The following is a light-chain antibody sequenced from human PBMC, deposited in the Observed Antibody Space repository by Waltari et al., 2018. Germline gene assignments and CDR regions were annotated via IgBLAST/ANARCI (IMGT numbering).Light chain of an antibody. Sequence: DIVLTHSPVTLSVSPGDRVTLSCRPSQSVGSQLAWYQQKAGQAPRLLIHEVYNRAAGIPARFSGSGSGTDFSLTINSPEPEDSAVYFCQQRSEWPITFGGGTKVEIK. CDR2: EVY. J-gene: IGKJ4*01. CDR1: QSVGSQ. CDR3: QQRSEWPIT. V-gene: IGKV3-11*01.